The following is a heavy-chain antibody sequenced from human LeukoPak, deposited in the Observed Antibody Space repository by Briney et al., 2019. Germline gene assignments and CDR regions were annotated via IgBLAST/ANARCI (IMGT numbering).Heavy chain of an antibody. CDR1: GFTFEDYG. J-gene: IGHJ3*02. Sequence: GGSLRLSCAASGFTFEDYGISWVRQAPGKGLEWVSGINWNGGSTGYADSVKGRFTISRDNAKNSLYLQMNSLRAEDTALYYCARGAPGVYDSSGYYRPDAFDTWGQGTMVTVSS. V-gene: IGHV3-20*04. CDR2: INWNGGST. D-gene: IGHD3-22*01. CDR3: ARGAPGVYDSSGYYRPDAFDT.